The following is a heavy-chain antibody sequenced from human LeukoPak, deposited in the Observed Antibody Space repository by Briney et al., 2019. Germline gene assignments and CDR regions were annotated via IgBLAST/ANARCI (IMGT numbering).Heavy chain of an antibody. Sequence: GGSLRLSCVGFGFTFSNYDLNWVRQAPGKGLEWVSSISRSGGSTYYAESVRGRLTISRDNAESSVYLHVNSLRVEDTAIYYCVRGDKRDYWGQGTLVTVAS. J-gene: IGHJ4*01. CDR3: VRGDKRDY. V-gene: IGHV3-21*01. D-gene: IGHD5-24*01. CDR2: ISRSGGST. CDR1: GFTFSNYD.